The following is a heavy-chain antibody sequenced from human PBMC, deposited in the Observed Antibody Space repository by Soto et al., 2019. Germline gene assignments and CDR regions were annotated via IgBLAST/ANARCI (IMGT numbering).Heavy chain of an antibody. V-gene: IGHV2-70*01. CDR2: IDWDDDK. Sequence: SGPTLVNPTQTLTLACTFSGFSLSTSGMCVSWIRQPPGKALEWLALIDWDDDKYYSTSLKTRLTISKDTSKNQVVLTMTNMDPVDTATYYCARLREMDGYNFGFDYWGQGTLVTVSS. J-gene: IGHJ4*02. CDR3: ARLREMDGYNFGFDY. D-gene: IGHD5-12*01. CDR1: GFSLSTSGMC.